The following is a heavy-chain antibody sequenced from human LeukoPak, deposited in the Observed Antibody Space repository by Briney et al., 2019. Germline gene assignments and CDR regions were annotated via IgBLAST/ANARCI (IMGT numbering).Heavy chain of an antibody. V-gene: IGHV3-23*01. Sequence: GGSLRLSCAASGFTFSNYAMTWVRQAPGKGLEWVSAISGSGGSTYYADSMKGRFTISRDNSKNTLYLQMNSLRAEDTAVYYCAKAVRQRITIFWGQSYYFDYWGQGTLVTVSS. J-gene: IGHJ4*02. D-gene: IGHD3-9*01. CDR1: GFTFSNYA. CDR3: AKAVRQRITIFWGQSYYFDY. CDR2: ISGSGGST.